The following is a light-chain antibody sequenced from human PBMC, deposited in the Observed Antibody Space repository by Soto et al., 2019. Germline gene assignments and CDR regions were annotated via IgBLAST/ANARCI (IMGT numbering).Light chain of an antibody. CDR1: SSDVGGYNY. V-gene: IGLV2-8*01. Sequence: QSALTQPPSASGSPGQSVTISCTGTSSDVGGYNYVSWYQQHPGKAPKLMIYEVSKRPSGVPDRFSGSKSGNTASLTVSGRQDEDEADYYCNSYAGSNNWVFGGGTKLTVL. CDR2: EVS. J-gene: IGLJ3*02. CDR3: NSYAGSNNWV.